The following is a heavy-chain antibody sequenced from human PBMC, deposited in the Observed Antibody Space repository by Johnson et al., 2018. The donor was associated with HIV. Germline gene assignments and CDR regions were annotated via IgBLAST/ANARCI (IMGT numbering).Heavy chain of an antibody. CDR3: ARGGLNWNYVSGAFDI. V-gene: IGHV3-30-3*01. CDR2: ISYDGSNK. CDR1: GFTFSSCA. Sequence: VQLVESGGGVVQPGGSLRLSCAASGFTFSSCAMHWVRQAPGKGLEWVAVISYDGSNKYYADSVKGRYTISRDNSNNTLYVQMNSLRAGDTAVYYCARGGLNWNYVSGAFDIWGQGTMVTVSS. D-gene: IGHD1-7*01. J-gene: IGHJ3*02.